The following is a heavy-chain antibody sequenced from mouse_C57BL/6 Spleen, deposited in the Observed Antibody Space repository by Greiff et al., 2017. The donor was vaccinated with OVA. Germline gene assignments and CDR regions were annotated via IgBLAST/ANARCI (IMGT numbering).Heavy chain of an antibody. V-gene: IGHV1-26*01. CDR3: ARHWVDDY. J-gene: IGHJ2*01. Sequence: VQLQQSGPELVKPGASVKISCKASGYTFTDYYMNWVKQSHGKSLEWIGDINPNNGGTSYNQKFKGKATLTVDKSSSTAYMELRSLTSEDSAVYYCARHWVDDYWGQGTTLTVSS. D-gene: IGHD4-1*01. CDR2: INPNNGGT. CDR1: GYTFTDYY.